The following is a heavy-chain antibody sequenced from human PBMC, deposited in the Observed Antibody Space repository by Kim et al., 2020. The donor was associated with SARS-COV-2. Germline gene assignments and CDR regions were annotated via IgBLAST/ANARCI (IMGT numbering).Heavy chain of an antibody. D-gene: IGHD3-16*01. J-gene: IGHJ4*02. CDR2: IKSKTDGGTT. Sequence: GGSLRLSCAASGFTFSNAWMSWVRQAPGKGLEWVGRIKSKTDGGTTDYAAPVKGRFTISRDDSKNTLYLQMNSLKTEDTAVYYCTASCRLFTFGGAHPPGPDYCGQGTLVTVSS. V-gene: IGHV3-15*01. CDR3: TASCRLFTFGGAHPPGPDY. CDR1: GFTFSNAW.